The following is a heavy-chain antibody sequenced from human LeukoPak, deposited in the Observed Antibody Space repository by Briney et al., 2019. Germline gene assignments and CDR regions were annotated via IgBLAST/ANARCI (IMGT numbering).Heavy chain of an antibody. D-gene: IGHD5-24*01. J-gene: IGHJ4*02. Sequence: SETLSLTCTVSGGSFTNYYWSWIRQPPGKGLEWIGFMYYSGHSNYNPSLQSRVSMSVDTSKRQFSLTLSSATAADTAVYYCARTEMATSPRGYFDFWSQGTLVTVSS. CDR2: MYYSGHS. CDR1: GGSFTNYY. CDR3: ARTEMATSPRGYFDF. V-gene: IGHV4-59*01.